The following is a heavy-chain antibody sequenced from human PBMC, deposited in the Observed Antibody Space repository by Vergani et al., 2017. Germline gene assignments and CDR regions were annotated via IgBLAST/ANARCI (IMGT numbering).Heavy chain of an antibody. CDR3: ARDHRDYNNYPGNFDI. J-gene: IGHJ3*02. CDR2: ISNSGNTI. Sequence: QVQLVESGGGLVKPGGSLRLSCAASGFSFSDHYMTWIRQAPGKGLEWVSYISNSGNTIEYADSVKGRFSISRDNAKSSLFLQMDSLRAQDTAVDYCARDHRDYNNYPGNFDIWGQGSMVTVSS. V-gene: IGHV3-11*01. D-gene: IGHD5-24*01. CDR1: GFSFSDHY.